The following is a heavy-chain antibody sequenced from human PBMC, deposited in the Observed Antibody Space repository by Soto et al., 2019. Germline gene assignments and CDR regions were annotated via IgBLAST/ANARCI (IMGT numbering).Heavy chain of an antibody. V-gene: IGHV1-58*01. CDR2: IVVGSGNT. J-gene: IGHJ4*02. CDR3: AAGVDTAMVNFDY. Sequence: QMQLVQSGPEVKKPGTSVKVSCKASGFTFTSSAVQWVRQARGQRLEWIGWIVVGSGNTNYAQKFQERVTITRDMSTSTAYMELSSLRSEDTAVYYCAAGVDTAMVNFDYWGQGTLVTVSS. D-gene: IGHD5-18*01. CDR1: GFTFTSSA.